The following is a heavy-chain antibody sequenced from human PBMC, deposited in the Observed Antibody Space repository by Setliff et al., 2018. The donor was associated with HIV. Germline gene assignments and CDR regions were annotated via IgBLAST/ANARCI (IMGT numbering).Heavy chain of an antibody. CDR1: GFTFSSYT. D-gene: IGHD3-22*01. J-gene: IGHJ4*02. Sequence: GSLRLSCAASGFTFSSYTMNWVRQAPGKGLEWVSSISSSSYYIYYADSVKGRFTISRDNAKNTLYLQMNSLRAEDTAVYYCARDLSYDYDRSSDTFDYWGQGTLVTVSS. CDR2: ISSSSYYI. V-gene: IGHV3-21*01. CDR3: ARDLSYDYDRSSDTFDY.